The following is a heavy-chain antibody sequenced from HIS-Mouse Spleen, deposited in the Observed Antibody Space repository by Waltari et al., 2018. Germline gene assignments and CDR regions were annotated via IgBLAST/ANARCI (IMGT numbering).Heavy chain of an antibody. D-gene: IGHD4-17*01. V-gene: IGHV3-30*18. CDR1: GFTFSSYG. CDR3: AKGDTVTNQTPDAFDI. CDR2: ISYDGSNK. J-gene: IGHJ3*02. Sequence: QVQLVESGGGVVQPGRSLRLSCAASGFTFSSYGMHWVRQAPGKGLEWVAVISYDGSNKYYADSVKGRFTISRDNSKNTLYLQMNSLRAEDTAVYYCAKGDTVTNQTPDAFDIWGQGTMVTVSS.